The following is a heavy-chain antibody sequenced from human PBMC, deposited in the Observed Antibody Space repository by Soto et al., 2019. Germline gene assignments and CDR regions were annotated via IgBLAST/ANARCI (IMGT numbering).Heavy chain of an antibody. CDR3: ARDKLSRFYDYYYGMDV. CDR2: IIPIFGTA. D-gene: IGHD3-3*01. J-gene: IGHJ6*02. Sequence: QVQLVQSGAEVKKPGSSVKVSCKASGGTFSSYAISWVRQAPGQGLEWMGGIIPIFGTANYAQKFQGRVTITAXXSXSXXYMELSSLRSEDTAVYYCARDKLSRFYDYYYGMDVWGQGTTVTVSS. CDR1: GGTFSSYA. V-gene: IGHV1-69*12.